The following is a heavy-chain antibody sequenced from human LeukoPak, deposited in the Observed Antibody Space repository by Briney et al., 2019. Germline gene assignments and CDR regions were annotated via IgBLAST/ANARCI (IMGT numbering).Heavy chain of an antibody. Sequence: ASVKVSCKASGYTFTGYYMHWVRQAPGRGLEWMGWINPNSGGTNYAQKFQGRVTMTRDTSNSTAYMELSRLRSDDTAVYYCARESSSSGFDYWGQGTLVTVSS. CDR1: GYTFTGYY. CDR2: INPNSGGT. V-gene: IGHV1-2*02. J-gene: IGHJ4*02. D-gene: IGHD6-6*01. CDR3: ARESSSSGFDY.